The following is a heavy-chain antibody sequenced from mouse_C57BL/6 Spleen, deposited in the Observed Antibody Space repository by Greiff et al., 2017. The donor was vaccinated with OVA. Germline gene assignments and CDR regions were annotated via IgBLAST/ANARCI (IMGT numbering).Heavy chain of an antibody. V-gene: IGHV1-72*01. CDR2: IDPNSGGT. D-gene: IGHD1-1*01. Sequence: VQLQQPGAELVKPGASVKLSCKASGYTFTSYWMHWVKQRPGRGLGWIGRIDPNSGGTKYNEKFKSKATLTVDKPSSTAYMQLSSLTSEDSAVYYCARSTTVVASRDAMDYWGQGTSVTVSS. CDR3: ARSTTVVASRDAMDY. CDR1: GYTFTSYW. J-gene: IGHJ4*01.